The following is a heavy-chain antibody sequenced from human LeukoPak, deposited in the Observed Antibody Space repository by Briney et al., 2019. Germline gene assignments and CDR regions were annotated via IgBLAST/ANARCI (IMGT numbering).Heavy chain of an antibody. CDR2: IRSKANSYAT. CDR1: GFTFSGSA. V-gene: IGHV3-73*01. Sequence: PGGSLRLSCAASGFTFSGSAMHWVRQASGKGLEWVGRIRSKANSYATAYAASVKGRFTISRDDSKNTAYLQMNSLKTEDTAVYYCTRQYYDFWSGSNWVDYWGQGTLVTVSS. D-gene: IGHD3-3*01. CDR3: TRQYYDFWSGSNWVDY. J-gene: IGHJ4*02.